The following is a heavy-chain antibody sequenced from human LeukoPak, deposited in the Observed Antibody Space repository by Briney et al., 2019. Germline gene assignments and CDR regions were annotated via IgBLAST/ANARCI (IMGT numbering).Heavy chain of an antibody. CDR3: AKVIAHLSYAMDV. CDR1: GFTFDDYA. J-gene: IGHJ6*02. V-gene: IGHV3-9*01. D-gene: IGHD2-15*01. Sequence: GGSLRLSSAASGFTFDDYAMHWVRQPPGTGLEWVAGISRDSRVTGYADSVKGRFTISRDSGEKFVYLQMNSLRTEDTALYYCAKVIAHLSYAMDVWGQGTTVTVSS. CDR2: ISRDSRVT.